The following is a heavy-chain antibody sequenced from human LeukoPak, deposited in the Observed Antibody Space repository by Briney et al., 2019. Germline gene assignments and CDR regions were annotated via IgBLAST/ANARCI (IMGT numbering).Heavy chain of an antibody. D-gene: IGHD3-16*01. CDR2: IKHNGDDL. V-gene: IGHV3-7*01. CDR3: ARELRTFDS. J-gene: IGHJ4*02. Sequence: GGSLRLSCAASGFTSSSYWMTWVREAPGKGLEWVANIKHNGDDLNSVHSVEGRFTISRDKAKNSLYLHMTSLRAEDSAVYYCARELRTFDSWGQGTLVTVSS. CDR1: GFTSSSYW.